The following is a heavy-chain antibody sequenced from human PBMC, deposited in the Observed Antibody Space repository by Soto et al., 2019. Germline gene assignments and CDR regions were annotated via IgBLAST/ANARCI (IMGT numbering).Heavy chain of an antibody. V-gene: IGHV3-64D*06. CDR3: VKEGYYYDSSGYYYGWFDP. Sequence: GGSLRLSCSASGFTFSNYAMHWVRQAPGKGLQYVSAIVRNGGSTYYADSVKGRFTISRDNSKNTLYLQMSSLRAEDTAVYYCVKEGYYYDSSGYYYGWFDPWGQGTLVTVSS. CDR1: GFTFSNYA. J-gene: IGHJ5*02. D-gene: IGHD3-22*01. CDR2: IVRNGGST.